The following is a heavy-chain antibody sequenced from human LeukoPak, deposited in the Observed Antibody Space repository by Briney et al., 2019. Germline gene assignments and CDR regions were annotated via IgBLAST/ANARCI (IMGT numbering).Heavy chain of an antibody. Sequence: GGSLRLSCAASGFTFDDYGMSWVRQAPGKGLEWVSSISSISSSYIYYADSVKGRFTISRDNAKNSLYLQMNSLRAEDTAVYYCARGRLVDYYGSGTSDYWGQGTLVTVSS. CDR1: GFTFDDYG. V-gene: IGHV3-21*01. D-gene: IGHD3-10*01. CDR2: ISSISSSYI. J-gene: IGHJ4*02. CDR3: ARGRLVDYYGSGTSDY.